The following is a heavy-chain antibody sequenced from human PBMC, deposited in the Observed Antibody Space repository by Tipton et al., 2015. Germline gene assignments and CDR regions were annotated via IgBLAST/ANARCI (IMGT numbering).Heavy chain of an antibody. CDR1: GFSLSDYS. V-gene: IGHV3-21*01. Sequence: SLRLSCVASGFSLSDYSVNWIRQAPGKGLEWVASINWNTYYTYHADSVKGRFTISRDDTKNSLYLQMNSLRDEDTAVYYCGREDRGFSSGDYWGQGTLVTVSS. CDR3: GREDRGFSSGDY. D-gene: IGHD6-19*01. J-gene: IGHJ4*02. CDR2: INWNTYYT.